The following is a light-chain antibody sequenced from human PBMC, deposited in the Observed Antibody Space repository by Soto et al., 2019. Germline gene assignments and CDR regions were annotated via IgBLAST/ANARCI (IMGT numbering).Light chain of an antibody. J-gene: IGKJ1*01. CDR3: MQPLENFRT. V-gene: IGKV2-28*01. CDR2: LGS. Sequence: DIVMTQSPLSLTVTPGEPASISCRSSQSLRHSNGFNYLDWYLQKPGQSPQLLIYLGSNRASGVPDRFSGSGSGTDFTLEISRVEADDVGVYYCMQPLENFRTFGQATKV. CDR1: QSLRHSNGFNY.